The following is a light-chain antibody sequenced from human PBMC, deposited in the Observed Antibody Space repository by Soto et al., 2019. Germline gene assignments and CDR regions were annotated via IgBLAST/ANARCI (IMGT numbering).Light chain of an antibody. CDR2: EVS. CDR1: SSDVGGYNY. Sequence: QSALTQPASVSGSPGQSFTITCTATSSDVGGYNYVSWYQQHPGKAPKLMIYEVSNRPSGVSNRFSGSKSGNTASLTISGLQAEDEADYYCSSYTSSISWVFGGRTKLTVL. V-gene: IGLV2-14*01. J-gene: IGLJ3*02. CDR3: SSYTSSISWV.